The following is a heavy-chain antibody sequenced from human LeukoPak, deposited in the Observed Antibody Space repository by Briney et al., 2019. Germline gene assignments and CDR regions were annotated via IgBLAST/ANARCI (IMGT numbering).Heavy chain of an antibody. Sequence: GGSLRLSCAASGFTFSSYAMHWVRQAPGKGLEWVAVISYDGSNKYYADSVKGRFTISRDNSKNTLYLQMNSLRAEDTAVYYCAGDRVVDRAFDIWGQGTMVTVSS. CDR2: ISYDGSNK. CDR3: AGDRVVDRAFDI. D-gene: IGHD2-15*01. J-gene: IGHJ3*02. CDR1: GFTFSSYA. V-gene: IGHV3-30*14.